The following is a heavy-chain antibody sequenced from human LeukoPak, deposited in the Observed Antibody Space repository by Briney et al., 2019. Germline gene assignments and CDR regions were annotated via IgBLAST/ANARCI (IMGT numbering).Heavy chain of an antibody. Sequence: GGSLRLSCAVSGFTFSDHFLAWVRQAPGKGLEWVDRSRNKAKSYTTEYAASVKGRFTISRDDSKNSLYLQMNSLKTEDTAVYYCVRVGSVAGSDYLDYWGQGTLDTVSS. CDR2: SRNKAKSYTT. D-gene: IGHD6-19*01. CDR3: VRVGSVAGSDYLDY. J-gene: IGHJ4*02. V-gene: IGHV3-72*01. CDR1: GFTFSDHF.